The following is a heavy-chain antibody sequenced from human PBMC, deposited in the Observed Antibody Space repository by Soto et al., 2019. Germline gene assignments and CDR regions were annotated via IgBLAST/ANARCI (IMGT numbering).Heavy chain of an antibody. V-gene: IGHV3-33*01. Sequence: PGGSLRLSCAASGFTFSSYGMHWVRQAPGKGLEWGAVIWYDGSNKYYADSVKGRFTISRDNSKNTLYLQMNSLRAEDTAVYYCARDLSYYYDSSGYDPIADYWGQGTLVTVSS. CDR3: ARDLSYYYDSSGYDPIADY. D-gene: IGHD3-22*01. CDR1: GFTFSSYG. CDR2: IWYDGSNK. J-gene: IGHJ4*02.